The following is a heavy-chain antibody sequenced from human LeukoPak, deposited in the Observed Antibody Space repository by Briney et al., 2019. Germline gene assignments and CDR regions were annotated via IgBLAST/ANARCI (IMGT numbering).Heavy chain of an antibody. J-gene: IGHJ4*01. V-gene: IGHV3-23*01. D-gene: IGHD3-10*01. CDR1: GFTFSNYA. CDR3: AKGRESTGLVNYFDY. Sequence: GGSLRLSCEASGFTFSNYAMSWVRQAPGKGLEWVSSISGSSDNTNYADSVNGRSTISRDKSKNTLYLQMNSLRAEDTAVYYCAKGRESTGLVNYFDYWGQGTPVTVSS. CDR2: ISGSSDNT.